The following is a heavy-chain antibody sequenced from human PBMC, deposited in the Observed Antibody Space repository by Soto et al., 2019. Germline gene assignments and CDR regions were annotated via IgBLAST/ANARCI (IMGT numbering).Heavy chain of an antibody. Sequence: EVHLLESGGGLVKPGGSLRLSCAASGFTFSKYAMSWVRLAPGKGLEWVSSISANGGITDYADSVKGRFTISRDNFQNILSLQMDSLRGDDTAFYFCAKDKYTDSVQKVWFFDYWGRGTLVTVSS. CDR1: GFTFSKYA. CDR2: ISANGGIT. D-gene: IGHD2-15*01. V-gene: IGHV3-23*01. CDR3: AKDKYTDSVQKVWFFDY. J-gene: IGHJ2*01.